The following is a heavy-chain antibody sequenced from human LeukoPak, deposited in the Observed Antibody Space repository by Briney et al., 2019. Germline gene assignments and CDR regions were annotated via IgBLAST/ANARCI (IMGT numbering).Heavy chain of an antibody. CDR3: ARLRGYSNGWWGNFDY. D-gene: IGHD5-18*01. CDR2: INHSGST. V-gene: IGHV4-34*01. Sequence: SETLSLTCAVYGGSFSGYYWSWIRQPPGKGLEWIGEINHSGSTNYNPSLKSRVTISVDTSKNQFSLKLSSVTAADTAVYYCARLRGYSNGWWGNFDYWGQGTLVTVSS. J-gene: IGHJ4*02. CDR1: GGSFSGYY.